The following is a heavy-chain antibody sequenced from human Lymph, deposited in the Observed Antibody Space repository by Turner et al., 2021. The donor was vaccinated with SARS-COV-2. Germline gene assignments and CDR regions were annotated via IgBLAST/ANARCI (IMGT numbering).Heavy chain of an antibody. Sequence: EVQLVESGGGLVKPGGSLSLSCAASGFTVSTYSMNWVRQAPGKGLEWISSISSSSSYIYYADSVKGRFTISRDDAKNSLYLQMNSLRAEDTAVYYCARDIPTTADYFDYWGQGTLVTVSS. CDR3: ARDIPTTADYFDY. CDR2: ISSSSSYI. J-gene: IGHJ4*02. V-gene: IGHV3-21*01. D-gene: IGHD4-17*01. CDR1: GFTVSTYS.